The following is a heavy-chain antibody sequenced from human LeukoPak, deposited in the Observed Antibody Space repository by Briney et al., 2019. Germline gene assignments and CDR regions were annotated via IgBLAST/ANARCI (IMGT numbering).Heavy chain of an antibody. CDR2: IYYSGST. CDR1: GGSISSYY. V-gene: IGHV4-59*01. D-gene: IGHD6-6*01. J-gene: IGHJ3*02. Sequence: SETLSLTCTVSGGSISSYYWSWIRQPPGKGLEWIGYIYYSGSTNYNPSLKSRVTISVDTSKNQFSLKLSSVTAADTAVYYCARGNSSSSYNAFDIWGQGTMVTVSS. CDR3: ARGNSSSSYNAFDI.